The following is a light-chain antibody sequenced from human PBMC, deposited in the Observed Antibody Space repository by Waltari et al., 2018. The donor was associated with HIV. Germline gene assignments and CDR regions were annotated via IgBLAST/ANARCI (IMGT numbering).Light chain of an antibody. J-gene: IGLJ2*01. V-gene: IGLV3-25*03. Sequence: SYELTQPPSVSVSPGQTARLTCSGAALPKQYAFWYQQKPGQAPIVVIYKDNERSSGLPERFSGSSSGTTVTLTISGVQAEDEADYYCQSADSSSTSIVFGGGTKLTVL. CDR3: QSADSSSTSIV. CDR1: ALPKQY. CDR2: KDN.